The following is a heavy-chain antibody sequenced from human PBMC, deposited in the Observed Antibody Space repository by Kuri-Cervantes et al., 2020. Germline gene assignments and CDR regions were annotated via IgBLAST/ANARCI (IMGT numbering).Heavy chain of an antibody. J-gene: IGHJ5*02. CDR1: GYTFTNYY. D-gene: IGHD3-22*01. V-gene: IGHV1-46*01. Sequence: ASVKVSCKAFGYTFTNYYMHWVRQAPGQGLEWMEIINPSGGSTSYAQKFQGRVTMTRDTSTSTVYMDLSSLRSEDTAVYYCARDSSGYYSGWFDPWGQGTLVTVSS. CDR2: INPSGGST. CDR3: ARDSSGYYSGWFDP.